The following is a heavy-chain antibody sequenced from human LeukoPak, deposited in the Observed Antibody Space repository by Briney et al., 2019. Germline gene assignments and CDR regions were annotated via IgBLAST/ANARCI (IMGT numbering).Heavy chain of an antibody. CDR1: GXTLTELS. CDR2: FDPEDGET. CDR3: ATQQLAYYYYGMDV. J-gene: IGHJ6*02. V-gene: IGHV1-24*01. D-gene: IGHD6-13*01. Sequence: ASXXVSCKXSGXTLTELSMHWVRQAPGKGLEWMGGFDPEDGETIYAQKFQGRVTMTEDTSTDTAYMELSSLRSEDTAVYYCATQQLAYYYYGMDVWGQGTTVTVSS.